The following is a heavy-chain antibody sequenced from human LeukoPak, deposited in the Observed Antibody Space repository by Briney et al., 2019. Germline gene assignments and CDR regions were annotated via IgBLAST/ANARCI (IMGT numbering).Heavy chain of an antibody. CDR1: GFTFSTHG. Sequence: GGSLRLSCVTSGFTFSTHGIHWVRQAPGKGLEWLSVIWNDGSNEIYVDSVKDRFTISRENSKNTAYLQMGSLRVDDTAVYYCGAGYCGGYDCSPGYWGRGTLVIVSS. V-gene: IGHV3-33*01. CDR3: GAGYCGGYDCSPGY. D-gene: IGHD2-21*01. J-gene: IGHJ4*02. CDR2: IWNDGSNE.